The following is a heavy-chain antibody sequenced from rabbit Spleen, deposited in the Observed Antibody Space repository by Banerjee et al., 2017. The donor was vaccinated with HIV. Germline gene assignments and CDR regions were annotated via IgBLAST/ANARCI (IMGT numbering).Heavy chain of an antibody. J-gene: IGHJ4*01. CDR1: GFSFSSSYW. CDR2: INTYTDKG. CDR3: ARDLTSIIGWNFNL. D-gene: IGHD1-1*01. Sequence: QQQLVESGGGLVKPGASLTLTCTASGFSFSSSYWICWVRQAPGKGPEWIACINTYTDKGVYATWAKGRFTISRTSSTTVTLQMTSLTAADTATYFCARDLTSIIGWNFNLWGQGTLVTVS. V-gene: IGHV1S45*01.